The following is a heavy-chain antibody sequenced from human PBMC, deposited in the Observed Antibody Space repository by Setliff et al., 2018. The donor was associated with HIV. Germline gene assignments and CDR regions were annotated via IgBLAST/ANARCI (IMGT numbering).Heavy chain of an antibody. Sequence: SETLSLTCTVSGGSISTYYWSWIRQPPGKGLEWIGYLYYSGSTNYNPSLKSRVTISVDTSKNQFSLKLSSVTAADPAVYYCATTAGYSSGWYADYWGQGTLVTVSS. CDR1: GGSISTYY. CDR3: ATTAGYSSGWYADY. V-gene: IGHV4-59*08. J-gene: IGHJ4*02. D-gene: IGHD6-19*01. CDR2: LYYSGST.